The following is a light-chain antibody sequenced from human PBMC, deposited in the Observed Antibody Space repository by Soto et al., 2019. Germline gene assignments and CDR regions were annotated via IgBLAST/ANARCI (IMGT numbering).Light chain of an antibody. J-gene: IGLJ3*02. CDR1: YSNIGNNF. CDR3: ASWDYSVTAFV. V-gene: IGLV1-51*01. CDR2: ANN. Sequence: QSVLTQPPSVSAAPGQTVTISCSGTYSNIGNNFVSWYQQLPGTAPKLLIYANNNRPSGIPERFSGSKPGTSATLGISGLQTGDEGDYFCASWDYSVTAFVFGGGTQLTVL.